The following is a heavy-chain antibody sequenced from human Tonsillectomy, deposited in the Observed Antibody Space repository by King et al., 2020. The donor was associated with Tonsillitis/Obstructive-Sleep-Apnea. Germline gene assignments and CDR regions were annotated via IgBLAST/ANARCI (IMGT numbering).Heavy chain of an antibody. CDR1: GYTFTGYY. CDR3: ARETTDY. D-gene: IGHD1-7*01. V-gene: IGHV1-2*02. Sequence: QLVQSGAEVKKPGASVKVSYKASGYTFTGYYMHWVRQAPGQGLEWMGWINPNSGGTKYAQKFQGRVTMTRDTSISTAYMELTRLRSDDTAVYYCARETTDYWGQGTLVTVSS. CDR2: INPNSGGT. J-gene: IGHJ4*02.